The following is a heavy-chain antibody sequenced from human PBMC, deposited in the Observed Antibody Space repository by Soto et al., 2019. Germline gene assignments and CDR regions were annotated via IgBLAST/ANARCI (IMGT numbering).Heavy chain of an antibody. V-gene: IGHV1-69*12. D-gene: IGHD5-12*01. Sequence: QVQLVQSGAEVKKPGSSVKVSCKASGGTFSSYAISWVRQAPGKGLEWMGGIIPIFGTANYEQKFQGRVTITADESTSTAYMELSSLRSEDTAVYYCARALDGYNQAEYFQHWGQGTLVTVSS. J-gene: IGHJ1*01. CDR3: ARALDGYNQAEYFQH. CDR1: GGTFSSYA. CDR2: IIPIFGTA.